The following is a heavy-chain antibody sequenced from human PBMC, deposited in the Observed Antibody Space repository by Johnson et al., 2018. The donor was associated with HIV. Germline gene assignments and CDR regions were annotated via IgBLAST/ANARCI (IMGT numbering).Heavy chain of an antibody. D-gene: IGHD3-16*02. CDR3: ATISVIPSRVNDAFDI. CDR1: GFTVSSNY. CDR2: LYSGRST. V-gene: IGHV3-66*02. Sequence: VQLVESGGGVVQPGGSLRLSCAASGFTVSSNYMSWVRQAPGKGLAWVSVLYSGRSTYYTDSVKGRFSISRDNSKNTLYLQMNSPRAEDTAVYYCATISVIPSRVNDAFDIWGQGTMVTVSS. J-gene: IGHJ3*02.